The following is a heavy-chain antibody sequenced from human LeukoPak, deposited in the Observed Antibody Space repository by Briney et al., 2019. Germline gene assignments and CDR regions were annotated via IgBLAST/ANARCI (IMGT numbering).Heavy chain of an antibody. V-gene: IGHV4-34*01. J-gene: IGHJ4*02. CDR1: GGSFSGYY. CDR2: IYYSGST. CDR3: ARGGYYYDSSGCPFDY. Sequence: SETLSLTCAVYGGSFSGYYWNWIRQPPGKWLEWIGSIYYSGSTYYNPSLKSRVTISVDTSKNQFSLKLSSVTAADMAVYYCARGGYYYDSSGCPFDYWGQGTLVTVSS. D-gene: IGHD3-22*01.